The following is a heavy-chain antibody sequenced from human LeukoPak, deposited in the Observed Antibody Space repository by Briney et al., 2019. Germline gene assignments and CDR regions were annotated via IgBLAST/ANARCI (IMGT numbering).Heavy chain of an antibody. CDR3: GRDGGISIDY. V-gene: IGHV3-33*01. D-gene: IGHD1-26*01. CDR1: GFTFSSYG. J-gene: IGHJ4*02. CDR2: IWYDGSKR. Sequence: GGSLRLSCAASGFTFSSYGMHWVRQAPGKGLEWVAVIWYDGSKRYYADSVMGRFTISRDIAKNTLYLQMNSLRAGDTAVYYCGRDGGISIDYWGQGALVTVSS.